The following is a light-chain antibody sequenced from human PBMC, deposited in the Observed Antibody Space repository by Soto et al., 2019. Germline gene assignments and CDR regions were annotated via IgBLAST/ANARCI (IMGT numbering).Light chain of an antibody. J-gene: IGKJ4*01. CDR1: QSITSNY. V-gene: IGKV3-20*01. Sequence: ESVLTQSPGTLSLSPGERATLSCRASQSITSNYLAWNQQKPGQPPRLLIYAASSRATGIPNRFSGSGSGTDFTLTISRLEPEDFAMYYCQQYGISPLTFGGGTKVEIK. CDR2: AAS. CDR3: QQYGISPLT.